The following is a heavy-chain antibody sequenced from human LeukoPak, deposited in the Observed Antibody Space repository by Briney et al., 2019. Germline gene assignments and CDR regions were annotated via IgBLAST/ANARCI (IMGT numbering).Heavy chain of an antibody. CDR1: GYTFTGYY. CDR3: ARGAHTRVAGGCRRDWFDP. D-gene: IGHD6-13*01. Sequence: ASVKVSCKASGYTFTGYYMHSVRQAPGQGLEWMGWINPNSGGTNYAQTFQSRVTMTRDTSISTPYMELSRLRADDTAVCYCARGAHTRVAGGCRRDWFDPWGQGSLVTVSS. J-gene: IGHJ5*02. V-gene: IGHV1-2*02. CDR2: INPNSGGT.